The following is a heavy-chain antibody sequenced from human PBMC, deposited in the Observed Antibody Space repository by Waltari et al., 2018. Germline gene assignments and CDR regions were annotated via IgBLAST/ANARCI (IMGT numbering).Heavy chain of an antibody. Sequence: EVQLVESGGGLIQPGGSLRLSCAASGFIVSYNYMAWVRQTPGKGLEWVSILYTDGNTFHADSVKGRFTMSRDNSKNTISLQMNRLRDEDTAVYYCARFGFTGDHCPFDYWGQGTLVTVSS. V-gene: IGHV3-53*01. CDR1: GFIVSYNY. J-gene: IGHJ4*02. D-gene: IGHD2-8*02. CDR2: LYTDGNT. CDR3: ARFGFTGDHCPFDY.